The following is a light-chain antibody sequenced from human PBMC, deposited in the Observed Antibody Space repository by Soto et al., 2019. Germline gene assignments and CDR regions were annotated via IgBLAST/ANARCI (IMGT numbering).Light chain of an antibody. CDR3: FSFTTTRTHA. Sequence: QSSLSQPASLSGSPGHLITIPCPGTSSDIGAYDYVSWCQQHPGKAPKLMISEVNNRPSGVSNRFSGSKSGNTAYLTISGLQVEDEAEYFCFSFTTTRTHAFGTGTKVT. J-gene: IGLJ1*01. CDR2: EVN. CDR1: SSDIGAYDY. V-gene: IGLV2-14*01.